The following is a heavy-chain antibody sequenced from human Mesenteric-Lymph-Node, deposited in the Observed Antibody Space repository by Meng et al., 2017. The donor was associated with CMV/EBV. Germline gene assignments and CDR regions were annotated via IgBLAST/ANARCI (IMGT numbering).Heavy chain of an antibody. Sequence: SETLSLTCTVSGGSISSNNYFWGWIRQPPGKGLEWVGSIYYTGSTYYNPSLKSRVTISVDTSKNQFSLKLSSVTAADTAVYYCAKDMGSYSSSWHPLDFWGQGTLVTVSS. J-gene: IGHJ4*02. CDR3: AKDMGSYSSSWHPLDF. D-gene: IGHD6-13*01. CDR2: IYYTGST. CDR1: GGSISSNNYF. V-gene: IGHV4-39*07.